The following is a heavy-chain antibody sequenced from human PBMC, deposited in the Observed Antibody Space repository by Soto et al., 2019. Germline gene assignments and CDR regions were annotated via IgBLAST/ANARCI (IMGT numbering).Heavy chain of an antibody. J-gene: IGHJ4*02. Sequence: SVKVSCKASGGMFYSSAINWVRQAPGQGLEWMGGIVPMNGSPKYAQEFLGRVTISADASATTAYMDLSGLKSEDTAVYYCARPPGYISDWYYFDLWGQGTQVTVSS. D-gene: IGHD3-9*01. CDR3: ARPPGYISDWYYFDL. V-gene: IGHV1-69*13. CDR2: IVPMNGSP. CDR1: GGMFYSSA.